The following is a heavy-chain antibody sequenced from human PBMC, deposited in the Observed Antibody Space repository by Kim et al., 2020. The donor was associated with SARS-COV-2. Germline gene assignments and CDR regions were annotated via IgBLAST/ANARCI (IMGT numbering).Heavy chain of an antibody. V-gene: IGHV4-34*01. J-gene: IGHJ4*02. CDR3: ATGRIGEYVWGTFAK. Sequence: SETLSLTCAVYGASFNDYHRSWIRQPPGKGLEWIGEVSHTGGINYSPSLNSRVVIYVDTSKNEFSLRLASVTAADTAMYYCATGRIGEYVWGTFAKWGQGSLVAVSS. D-gene: IGHD3-16*01. CDR2: VSHTGGI. CDR1: GASFNDYH.